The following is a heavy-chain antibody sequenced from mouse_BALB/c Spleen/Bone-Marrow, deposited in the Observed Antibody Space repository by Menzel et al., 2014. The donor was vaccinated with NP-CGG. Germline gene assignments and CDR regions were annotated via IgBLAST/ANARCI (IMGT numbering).Heavy chain of an antibody. V-gene: IGHV14-3*02. D-gene: IGHD1-1*01. J-gene: IGHJ3*01. CDR1: GFKFKDTH. Sequence: EVQLQQSGAELVQPGASVKLSCTASGFKFKDTHMHWVKQRPEQGLEWIGRIDPASGDTKYDPKFQGTAAITGDTSSNTAYLQLSSRTSEDTAGYYCSRDYGGTAWFAYWGQGTLVTVSA. CDR3: SRDYGGTAWFAY. CDR2: IDPASGDT.